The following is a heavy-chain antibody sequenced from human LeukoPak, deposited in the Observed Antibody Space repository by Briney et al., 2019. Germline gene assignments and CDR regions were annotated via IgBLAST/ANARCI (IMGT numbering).Heavy chain of an antibody. CDR1: GFTFSSYG. CDR2: ISYDGSNK. V-gene: IGHV3-30*18. J-gene: IGHJ4*02. Sequence: PGGSLRLSCAASGFTFSSYGMHWVRQAPGKGLEWVAVISYDGSNKYYADSVKGRFTISRDNSKNTLYLEMNSLRAEDTAVYYCAKGEWFGANWGQGTLVTVSS. D-gene: IGHD3-10*01. CDR3: AKGEWFGAN.